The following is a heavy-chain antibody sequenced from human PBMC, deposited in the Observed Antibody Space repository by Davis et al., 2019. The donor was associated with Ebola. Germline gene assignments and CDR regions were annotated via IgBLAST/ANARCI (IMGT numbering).Heavy chain of an antibody. V-gene: IGHV4-61*01. CDR3: ARVKLGATLFDAFDI. CDR1: GGSVSSGSYY. Sequence: PSETLSLTCTVSGGSVSSGSYYWSWIRQPPGKGLEWIGRIYTSGSTNYNPSLKSRVTMSVDTSKNQFSLKLSSVTAADTAVYYCARVKLGATLFDAFDIWGQGTMVTVSS. CDR2: IYTSGST. D-gene: IGHD1-26*01. J-gene: IGHJ3*02.